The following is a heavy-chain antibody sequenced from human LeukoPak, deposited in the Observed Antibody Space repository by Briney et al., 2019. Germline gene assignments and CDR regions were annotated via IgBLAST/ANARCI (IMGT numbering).Heavy chain of an antibody. V-gene: IGHV1-2*02. J-gene: IGHJ4*02. Sequence: ASVKVSCKASGYTFTGYYMHWVRQAPGQGREWMGWINPNSGGTNYAQKFQGRVTMTRDTSISTAYMELSRLRSDDTAVYYCARGAYCTSTSCPEGFDYWGQGTLVTVSS. CDR1: GYTFTGYY. CDR3: ARGAYCTSTSCPEGFDY. D-gene: IGHD2-2*01. CDR2: INPNSGGT.